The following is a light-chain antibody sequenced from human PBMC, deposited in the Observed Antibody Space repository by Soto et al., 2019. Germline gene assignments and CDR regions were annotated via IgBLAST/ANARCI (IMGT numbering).Light chain of an antibody. CDR2: GAS. CDR3: QQYASSPQT. J-gene: IGKJ1*01. Sequence: EIVLTQSPGTLSLSPGEKATLSCRASQSVSSSYFAWYQQKPGQAPRLLIYGASSRATGIPDRFSGSGSGTDFTLTISRLEAEDFAVYYCQQYASSPQTFGQGTRVEIK. V-gene: IGKV3-20*01. CDR1: QSVSSSY.